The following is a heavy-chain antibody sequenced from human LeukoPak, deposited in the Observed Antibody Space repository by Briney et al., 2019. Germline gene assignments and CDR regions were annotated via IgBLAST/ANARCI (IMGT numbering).Heavy chain of an antibody. CDR1: GGSISSYY. CDR2: IYYSGST. CDR3: ARATIRGFCYYGMDV. Sequence: PSETLSLTCTVSGGSISSYYWSWIRQPPGKGLEWIGYIYYSGSTNYNPSLKSRVTISVDTSKNQFSLKLSSVTAADTAVYYCARATIRGFCYYGMDVWGQGTTVTVSS. V-gene: IGHV4-59*01. D-gene: IGHD5-12*01. J-gene: IGHJ6*02.